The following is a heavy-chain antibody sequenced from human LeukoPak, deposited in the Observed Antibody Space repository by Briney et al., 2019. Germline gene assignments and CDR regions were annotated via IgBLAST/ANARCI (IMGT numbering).Heavy chain of an antibody. V-gene: IGHV3-33*01. CDR2: IWFDGSDK. J-gene: IGHJ4*02. D-gene: IGHD3-22*01. Sequence: PGGSLRLSCAAPGFTFSSFAMHWVRQAPGKGLEWVAVIWFDGSDKYYADSVKGRFTISRDNSKSTLYLQMNSLRAEGTAVYYCVRTFDSSGYDYGHYFDYWGQGTLVTVSS. CDR1: GFTFSSFA. CDR3: VRTFDSSGYDYGHYFDY.